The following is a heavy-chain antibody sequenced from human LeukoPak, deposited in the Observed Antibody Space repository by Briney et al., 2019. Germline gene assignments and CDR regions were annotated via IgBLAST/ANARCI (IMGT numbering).Heavy chain of an antibody. V-gene: IGHV1-69*13. CDR3: ARGLGFRMDY. CDR1: GGTFNNYT. D-gene: IGHD2-15*01. Sequence: RASVKVSCKASGGTFNNYTISWVRQAPGQGLEWMGGIIPFFGTANYAQKFQGRVTVTADESTTTAYMELSSLRSEDTAVYYCARGLGFRMDYWGQGTLVTVSS. CDR2: IIPFFGTA. J-gene: IGHJ4*02.